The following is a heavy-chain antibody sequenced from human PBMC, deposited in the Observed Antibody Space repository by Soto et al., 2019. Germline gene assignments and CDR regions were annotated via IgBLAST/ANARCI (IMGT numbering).Heavy chain of an antibody. V-gene: IGHV4-34*01. D-gene: IGHD1-20*01. CDR2: INHSGST. CDR1: GGSFSSYY. Sequence: PSETLSLTCAVYGGSFSSYYWSWIRQPPGKGLEWIGEINHSGSTNYNPSLKSRVTISVDTSKNQISLKLSTVTAADTAMYYCARVNGRYCGSSQSIYYYYGMDVWGQGTTVTVSS. CDR3: ARVNGRYCGSSQSIYYYYGMDV. J-gene: IGHJ6*02.